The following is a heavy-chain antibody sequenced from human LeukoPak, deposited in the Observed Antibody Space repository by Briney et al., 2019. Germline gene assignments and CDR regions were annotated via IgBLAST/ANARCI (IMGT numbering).Heavy chain of an antibody. CDR3: ARGQGSFDI. J-gene: IGHJ3*02. CDR2: ISYDGSNK. Sequence: GRSLRLSCAASGFTFSSYAMHWVRQAPGKGLEWVALISYDGSNKYYADSVKARFIISRDDSKNTVYLQMNSLRAEDTAVYYCARGQGSFDIWGQGTMVTVSS. V-gene: IGHV3-30*04. CDR1: GFTFSSYA.